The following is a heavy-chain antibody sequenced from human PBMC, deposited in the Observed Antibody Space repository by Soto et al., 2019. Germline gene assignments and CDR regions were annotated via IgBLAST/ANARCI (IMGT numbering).Heavy chain of an antibody. Sequence: QVQLQQWGAGLLKPSETLSLTCAVYGGSFSGYYWSWIRQPPGKGLEWIGEINHSGSTNYNPSLKSRVTISVDTSKNQFSLKLSSVTAADTAVYYCARGRITIFGVVITISEAGLFDYWGQGTLVTVSS. CDR3: ARGRITIFGVVITISEAGLFDY. V-gene: IGHV4-34*01. CDR1: GGSFSGYY. J-gene: IGHJ4*02. D-gene: IGHD3-3*01. CDR2: INHSGST.